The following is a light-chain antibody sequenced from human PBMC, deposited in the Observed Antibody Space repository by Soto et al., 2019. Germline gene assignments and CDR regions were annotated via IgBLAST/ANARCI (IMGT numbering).Light chain of an antibody. CDR2: GTS. CDR3: QQFGNSPWT. J-gene: IGKJ1*01. CDR1: QSVPSTY. V-gene: IGKV3-20*01. Sequence: VLSQSPGRVSLSPLEIATLSFRASQSVPSTYFAWYQQKPGQPPRLLISGTSNRATGIPDRFSGSGSGTDFTLTISRLEPEDFAVYFCQQFGNSPWTFGQGTKVDIK.